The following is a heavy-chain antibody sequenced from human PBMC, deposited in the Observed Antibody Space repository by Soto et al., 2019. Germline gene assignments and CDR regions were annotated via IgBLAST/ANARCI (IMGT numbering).Heavy chain of an antibody. D-gene: IGHD4-4*01. CDR3: ARMGHVYSNDRMAYYFHY. V-gene: IGHV1-69*06. CDR2: IIPIFGTA. J-gene: IGHJ4*02. Sequence: QVQLVQSGAEVKKPGSSVKVSCKASGGTFSSYAISWVRQAPGQGLEWMGGIIPIFGTANYAQKFQGRVTITADKSTSTAYMELSSLRSEDTGMYYCARMGHVYSNDRMAYYFHYWDQGTLVTVSS. CDR1: GGTFSSYA.